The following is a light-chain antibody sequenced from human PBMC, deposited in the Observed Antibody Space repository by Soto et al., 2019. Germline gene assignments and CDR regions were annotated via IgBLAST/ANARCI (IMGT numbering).Light chain of an antibody. CDR1: QGVTSY. Sequence: XXLSPGERATLSCRASQGVTSYLAWYQQKPGQAPRLLIYDASNRATGIPARFSGSGPGTDFTLTISSLEPEDFAVYYCQQRSNWLTFGGGTKVEIK. CDR3: QQRSNWLT. CDR2: DAS. V-gene: IGKV3D-11*01. J-gene: IGKJ4*01.